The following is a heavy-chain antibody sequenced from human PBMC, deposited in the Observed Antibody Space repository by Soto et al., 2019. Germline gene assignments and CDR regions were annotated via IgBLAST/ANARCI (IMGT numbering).Heavy chain of an antibody. D-gene: IGHD3-3*01. CDR1: GDTFTSYY. J-gene: IGHJ5*02. Sequence: QVQLVQSGAEVKRPGASVKVSCKAPGDTFTSYYLNWVRQAPGQGLEWMGVINPHGGSTKYAQKFQVRITITRDTSRSTVYMELSSLRSDDTAIYYCARSSGGNFGIIIEGSNWFDPWGQGTLVTVSS. V-gene: IGHV1-46*01. CDR2: INPHGGST. CDR3: ARSSGGNFGIIIEGSNWFDP.